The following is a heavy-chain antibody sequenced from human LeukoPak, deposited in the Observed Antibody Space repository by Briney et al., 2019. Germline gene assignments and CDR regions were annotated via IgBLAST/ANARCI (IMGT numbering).Heavy chain of an antibody. Sequence: GGSLRLSCEASGFXFTNFAMSWVRQAPGKGLEWFSGISSSGGSTYYADSVKGRLTISRDNSKNTLYLQMNSLRAEDTAVYYCAKDSISSSWYGGDNWGQGTLVTVSS. D-gene: IGHD6-13*01. CDR1: GFXFTNFA. V-gene: IGHV3-23*01. CDR2: ISSSGGST. CDR3: AKDSISSSWYGGDN. J-gene: IGHJ4*02.